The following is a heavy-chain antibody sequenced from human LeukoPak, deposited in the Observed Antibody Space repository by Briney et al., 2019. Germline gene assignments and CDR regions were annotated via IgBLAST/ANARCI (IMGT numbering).Heavy chain of an antibody. D-gene: IGHD6-19*01. CDR1: GGSFSGYY. Sequence: SETLSLTCAVYGGSFSGYYWSWIRQPPGKGLEWIGEINHSGSTNYNPSLKSRVTISVDTSKNQFSLKLSSVTAAGTAVYYCARATTRWLAKYYFDYWGQGTLVTVSS. J-gene: IGHJ4*02. V-gene: IGHV4-34*01. CDR3: ARATTRWLAKYYFDY. CDR2: INHSGST.